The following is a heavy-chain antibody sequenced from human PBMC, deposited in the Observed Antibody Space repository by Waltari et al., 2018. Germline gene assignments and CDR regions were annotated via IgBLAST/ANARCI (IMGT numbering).Heavy chain of an antibody. Sequence: EVQLVESGGGLVQPGGSLRLSCAASGFTFSSYAMSWVRQAPGEGVEWVSAISGSGGRTYYADSVKGRFTISRDNSKNTLYLQMNSLRAEDTAVYYCAKDDYGDYVGFDYWGQGTLVTVSS. CDR3: AKDDYGDYVGFDY. V-gene: IGHV3-23*04. CDR1: GFTFSSYA. CDR2: ISGSGGRT. J-gene: IGHJ4*02. D-gene: IGHD4-17*01.